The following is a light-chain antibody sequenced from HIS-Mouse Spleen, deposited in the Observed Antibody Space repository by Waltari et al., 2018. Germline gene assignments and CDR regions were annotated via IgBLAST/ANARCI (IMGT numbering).Light chain of an antibody. CDR3: SSYTSSSSWV. J-gene: IGLJ3*02. CDR2: EVS. Sequence: QSALTQPASVSGSPGQSITISCTGTSSDVGGYNYVSWYQQHPGKAPKLMIYEVSNRPSGVSNLFSGSKAGNTASRTISGLQAEDEADYYCSSYTSSSSWVFGGGTKLTVL. V-gene: IGLV2-14*01. CDR1: SSDVGGYNY.